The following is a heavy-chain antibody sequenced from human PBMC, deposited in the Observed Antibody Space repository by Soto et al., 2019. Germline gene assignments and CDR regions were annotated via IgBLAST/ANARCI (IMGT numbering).Heavy chain of an antibody. CDR2: ISGSGGTT. Sequence: VQLVESGGGLVQPGGSLRLSCAASGFTFENYAMSWVRQAPGKGLEWVSAISGSGGTTYYSDSVKGRFTISRDNSKNTVYLQMNDLRVEDAAEYFCAKDSWAIFGVPAGEYYAMDVWGQGTTVTVSS. CDR3: AKDSWAIFGVPAGEYYAMDV. V-gene: IGHV3-23*04. J-gene: IGHJ6*02. CDR1: GFTFENYA. D-gene: IGHD3-3*01.